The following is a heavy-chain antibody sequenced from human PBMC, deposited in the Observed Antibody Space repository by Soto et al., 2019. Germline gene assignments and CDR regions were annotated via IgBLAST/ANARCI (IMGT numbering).Heavy chain of an antibody. J-gene: IGHJ3*02. CDR3: TRLLSDGSEI. CDR2: IRSKANNYAT. V-gene: IGHV3-73*01. Sequence: PGGSLRLSCAASGFTFRDFSGSAMDWVRRASGQGLEWVGRIRSKANNYATAYCTSVKGRFTISRDDSNKTSYLQLNSLRTADTDVYHSTRLLSDGSEIWGPGTMVTVSS. CDR1: GFTFRDFSGSA. D-gene: IGHD2-15*01.